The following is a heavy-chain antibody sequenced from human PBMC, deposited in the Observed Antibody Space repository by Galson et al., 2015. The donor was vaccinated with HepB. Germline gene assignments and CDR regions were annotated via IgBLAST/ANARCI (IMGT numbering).Heavy chain of an antibody. Sequence: CAISGDSVSNNGVAWNWIRQSPSRGLEWLGRTYYRSKFYTDYAESVKSRITINPDTSRNRVSLQLNSVTPEDTAVYYCARVRQLGQGFHFWGQGTLVTVSS. V-gene: IGHV6-1*01. CDR1: GDSVSNNGVA. CDR2: TYYRSKFYT. J-gene: IGHJ4*02. D-gene: IGHD3-10*01. CDR3: ARVRQLGQGFHF.